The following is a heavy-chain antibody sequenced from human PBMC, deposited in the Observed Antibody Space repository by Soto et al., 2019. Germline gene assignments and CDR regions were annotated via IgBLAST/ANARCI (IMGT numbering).Heavy chain of an antibody. V-gene: IGHV3-7*01. CDR2: IKQDGSEE. CDR1: GQTFNRYW. CDR3: VRAHFDSWSLTVYGMDV. Sequence: DVQLAESGGGLVQPGGSLRLSCVASGQTFNRYWMSWVRQAPGKGLEWVANIKQDGSEEYYVDSVKGRFTISRDNAKKSLYLQITTLRAEDTAIYYCVRAHFDSWSLTVYGMDVWCQGTMVSVSS. D-gene: IGHD3-3*01. J-gene: IGHJ6*02.